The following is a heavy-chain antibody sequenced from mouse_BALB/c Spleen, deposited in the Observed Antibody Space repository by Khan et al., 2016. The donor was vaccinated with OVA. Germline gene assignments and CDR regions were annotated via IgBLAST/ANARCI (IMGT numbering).Heavy chain of an antibody. CDR3: AIDGYSPSFAY. CDR1: GFNIKDYY. D-gene: IGHD2-3*01. CDR2: IDPENGDT. Sequence: EVQLQQSGAELVRPGALVKLSCKASGFNIKDYYMHWVKQRPEQGLVWIGRIDPENGDTIYDQKFQGKASITSDKSSNKAYLQLSSLTSDDTAVYCSAIDGYSPSFAYWGQGTLVTVSA. V-gene: IGHV14-1*02. J-gene: IGHJ3*01.